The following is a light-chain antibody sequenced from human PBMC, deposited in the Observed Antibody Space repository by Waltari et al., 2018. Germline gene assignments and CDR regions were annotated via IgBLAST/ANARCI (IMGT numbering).Light chain of an antibody. V-gene: IGKV3-15*01. J-gene: IGKJ2*01. CDR2: GAS. CDR3: QQYNNWPPMYT. Sequence: SVSPGERATLSCRASQSVSSNLAWYQQKPGQAPRLLIYGASTRATGIPARFSGSGSGTEFTLTISSLQSEDFAVYYCQQYNNWPPMYTFGQGTKLEIK. CDR1: QSVSSN.